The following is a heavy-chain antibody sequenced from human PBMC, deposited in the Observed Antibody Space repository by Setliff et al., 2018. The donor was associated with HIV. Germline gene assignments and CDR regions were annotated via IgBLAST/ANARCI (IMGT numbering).Heavy chain of an antibody. CDR3: ARLRQWLAFFDS. D-gene: IGHD6-19*01. J-gene: IGHJ4*02. CDR1: GASINSYY. CDR2: IYTSGST. Sequence: SETLSLTCTVSGASINSYYWSWIRQPPGKGLEWIGYIYTSGSTNYNPSLKSRVTISVDTSQNQFSLKLTSVTAADTAVYYCARLRQWLAFFDSWGQGTLVTVSS. V-gene: IGHV4-4*08.